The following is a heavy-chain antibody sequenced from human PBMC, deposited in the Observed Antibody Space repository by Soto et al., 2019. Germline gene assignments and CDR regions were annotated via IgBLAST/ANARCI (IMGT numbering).Heavy chain of an antibody. CDR1: GYMFTNYW. V-gene: IGHV5-51*01. CDR3: ARRVTSSTGWDY. D-gene: IGHD6-19*01. CDR2: IHGGDSNT. J-gene: IGHJ4*02. Sequence: PGESLKISCNGSGYMFTNYWIGLVLQMPGKGLEWMGIIHGGDSNTRYSPSFDGQVTISTDKSINTAYLQWSSLKASDTAMYYCARRVTSSTGWDYWGQGTLVTVSS.